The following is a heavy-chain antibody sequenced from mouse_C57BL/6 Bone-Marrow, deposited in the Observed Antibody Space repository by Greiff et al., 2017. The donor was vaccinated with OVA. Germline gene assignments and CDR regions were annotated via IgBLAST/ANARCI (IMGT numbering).Heavy chain of an antibody. CDR1: GFNIKNTY. V-gene: IGHV14-3*01. CDR3: ASGYDYGYYYAMDY. CDR2: IDPANGNT. D-gene: IGHD2-4*01. J-gene: IGHJ4*01. Sequence: VQLQQSVAELVRPGASVKLSCTASGFNIKNTYMHWVKQRPEQGLEWIGRIDPANGNTKYAPKFQGKATITADTSSNTAYLQLSSLTSEDTAIYDCASGYDYGYYYAMDYWGQGTSVTGSS.